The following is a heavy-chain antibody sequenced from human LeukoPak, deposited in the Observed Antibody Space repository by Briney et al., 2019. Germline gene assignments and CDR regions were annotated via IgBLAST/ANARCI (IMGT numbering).Heavy chain of an antibody. CDR3: ASGYSSYDYPSLDY. CDR1: GFTVSSNY. Sequence: GGSLRLSCAASGFTVSSNYMSWVRQAPGKGLEWVSVIYSGGSTYYADSVKGRFTISRDNSKNTLYLQMNSLRAEDTAVYYCASGYSSYDYPSLDYWGQGTLVTVSS. J-gene: IGHJ4*02. D-gene: IGHD5-12*01. CDR2: IYSGGST. V-gene: IGHV3-66*01.